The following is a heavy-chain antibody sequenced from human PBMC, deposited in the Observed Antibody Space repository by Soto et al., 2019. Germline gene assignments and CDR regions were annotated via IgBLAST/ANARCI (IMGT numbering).Heavy chain of an antibody. J-gene: IGHJ6*02. CDR2: IDPSDSYT. D-gene: IGHD4-17*01. V-gene: IGHV5-10-1*01. Sequence: GESLKISCKGSGYSFTSYWISWVRQMPGKGLEWMGRIDPSDSYTNYSPSFQGHVTISADKSISTAYLQWSSLKASDTAMYYCARHLVGYGDYLVGMDVWGQGTTVTVSS. CDR1: GYSFTSYW. CDR3: ARHLVGYGDYLVGMDV.